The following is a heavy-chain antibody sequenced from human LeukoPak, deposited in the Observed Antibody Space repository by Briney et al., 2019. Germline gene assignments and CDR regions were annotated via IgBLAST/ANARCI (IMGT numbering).Heavy chain of an antibody. CDR1: GRPFSSYA. V-gene: IGHV1-69*04. D-gene: IGHD2-15*01. Sequence: ASVKLSCKAPGRPFSSYAISWVRQAPGQGLEWLGRIIPILGIANYAQKFQGRVTITADKSTSTAYMELSSLRSEDTAVYYCAGGYCSGGSCFWFDPWGQGTLVTVSS. CDR2: IIPILGIA. J-gene: IGHJ5*02. CDR3: AGGYCSGGSCFWFDP.